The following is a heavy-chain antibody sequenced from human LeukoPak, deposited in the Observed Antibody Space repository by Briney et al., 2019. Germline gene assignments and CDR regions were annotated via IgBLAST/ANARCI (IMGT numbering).Heavy chain of an antibody. V-gene: IGHV1-2*02. CDR1: GYTFTGYY. CDR2: INPNSGGT. CDR3: ARAAAAGAEYYYYYYGMDV. J-gene: IGHJ6*02. D-gene: IGHD6-13*01. Sequence: ASVKVSCKASGYTFTGYYMHWVRQAPGQGLEWMGWINPNSGGTNYAQKFQGRVTMTRDTSISTAYMELSRLRSDDTAVYYCARAAAAGAEYYYYYYGMDVWGQGTTVTVPS.